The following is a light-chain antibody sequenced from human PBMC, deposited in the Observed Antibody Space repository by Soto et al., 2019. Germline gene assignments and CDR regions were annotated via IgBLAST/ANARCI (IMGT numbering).Light chain of an antibody. CDR1: QTISID. J-gene: IGKJ5*01. CDR2: ATS. V-gene: IGKV1-39*01. Sequence: DIQMTQSPSSLSASVGDRVTITCRASQTISIDLNWYQQKPGKVPTLLISATSTLQSGVPSRFVGSGSGTDFTLTISSLQPEDFATYYCQQRHSYPITFGQGTRLEIK. CDR3: QQRHSYPIT.